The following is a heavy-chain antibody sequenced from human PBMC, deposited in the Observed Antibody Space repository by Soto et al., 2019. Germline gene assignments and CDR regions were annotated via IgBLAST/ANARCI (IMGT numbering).Heavy chain of an antibody. J-gene: IGHJ3*02. V-gene: IGHV1-18*01. CDR3: ARGSEDCSSTSCYELWAFDI. Sequence: VASVKVSCKASGYTFTSYGISWVRQAPGQGLEWMGWISAYNGNTNYAQKLQGRVTMTTDTSTSTAYMELRSLRSDDTAVYYCARGSEDCSSTSCYELWAFDIWGQGTMVTVSS. CDR2: ISAYNGNT. D-gene: IGHD2-2*01. CDR1: GYTFTSYG.